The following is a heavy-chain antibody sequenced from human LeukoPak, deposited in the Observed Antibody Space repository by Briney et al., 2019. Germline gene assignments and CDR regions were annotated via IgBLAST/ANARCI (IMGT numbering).Heavy chain of an antibody. CDR1: GGSISSSSYY. D-gene: IGHD3-22*01. V-gene: IGHV4-39*07. CDR3: ARQISITMIASGINWFDP. J-gene: IGHJ5*02. Sequence: SETLSLTCTVSGGSISSSSYYWGWIRQPPGKGLEWIGSIYYSGSTYYNPSLKSRVTISVDTSKNQFSLKLSSVTAADTAVYYCARQISITMIASGINWFDPWGQGTLVTVSS. CDR2: IYYSGST.